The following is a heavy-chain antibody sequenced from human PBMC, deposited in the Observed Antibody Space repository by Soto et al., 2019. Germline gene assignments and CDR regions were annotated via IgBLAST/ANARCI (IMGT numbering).Heavy chain of an antibody. CDR1: GGTFSSYA. V-gene: IGHV1-69*13. D-gene: IGHD1-26*01. J-gene: IGHJ4*02. CDR2: IIPIFGTA. CDR3: ARGELGNFDY. Sequence: VASVKVSCKASGGTFSSYAISWVRQAPGQGLEWMGGIIPIFGTANYAQKFQGRVTITADESTSTAYMELSSLRSEDTAVYYCARGELGNFDYWGQGTLVTVSS.